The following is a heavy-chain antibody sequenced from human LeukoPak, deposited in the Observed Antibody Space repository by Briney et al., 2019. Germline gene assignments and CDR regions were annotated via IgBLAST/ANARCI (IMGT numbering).Heavy chain of an antibody. J-gene: IGHJ4*02. D-gene: IGHD1-26*01. Sequence: GGSLRLSWAASGFTFSSYEVNWVRQAPGEGLELVSYISSSGSTIYYADSVKGRFTISRDNSKNTLYLQMNSLRAEDTAVYYCANLYSGSYRPLGGLLDYWGQGTLVTVSS. CDR1: GFTFSSYE. CDR2: ISSSGSTI. CDR3: ANLYSGSYRPLGGLLDY. V-gene: IGHV3-48*03.